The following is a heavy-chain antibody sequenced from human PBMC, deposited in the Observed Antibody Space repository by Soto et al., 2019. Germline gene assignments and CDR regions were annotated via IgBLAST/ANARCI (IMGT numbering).Heavy chain of an antibody. V-gene: IGHV2-5*01. Sequence: QITLKESGPTLVRPTQTLTLTCTFSGFSLSSSGEAVGWIRQPPGKALEWLALIYWNGIERYSPSLKSRLTILKDTSKNQVVLTMTNMAPVDTARYFCARGDTLDFHYWGPGALVTVSP. CDR1: GFSLSSSGEA. CDR2: IYWNGIE. J-gene: IGHJ4*02. CDR3: ARGDTLDFHY. D-gene: IGHD3-10*01.